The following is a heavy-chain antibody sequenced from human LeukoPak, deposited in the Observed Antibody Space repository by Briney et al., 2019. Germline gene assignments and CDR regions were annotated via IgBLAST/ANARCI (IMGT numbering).Heavy chain of an antibody. V-gene: IGHV3-74*01. CDR1: GFTFSSYW. CDR3: AREAGYCSSTSCYPDY. CDR2: INSDGSST. Sequence: GGSLRLSCAASGFTFSSYWMHWVRQAPGKGLVWVSRINSDGSSTSYADSVKGRFTISRDNAKNTLYLQMNSLRAEDTAVYYCAREAGYCSSTSCYPDYWGQGTLVTVSS. J-gene: IGHJ4*02. D-gene: IGHD2-2*01.